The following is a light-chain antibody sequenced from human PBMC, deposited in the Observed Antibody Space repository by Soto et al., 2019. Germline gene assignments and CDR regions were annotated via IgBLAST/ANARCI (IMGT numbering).Light chain of an antibody. CDR1: QGISSY. J-gene: IGKJ1*01. CDR2: AAS. V-gene: IGKV1-8*01. Sequence: AIRMTQSPSSFSASTGDRVTITRRASQGISSYLAWYQQKPGKAPKLLIYAASTLQSGVPSRFSGSGSGTDFTLTISCLQSEDFATYYCQQYYSYPPAFGQGTKVEIK. CDR3: QQYYSYPPA.